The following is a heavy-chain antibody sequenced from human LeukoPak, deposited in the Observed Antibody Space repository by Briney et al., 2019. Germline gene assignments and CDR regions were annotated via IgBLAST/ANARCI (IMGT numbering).Heavy chain of an antibody. D-gene: IGHD3-10*01. Sequence: PSETLSLTCTVSGGSISSYYWSWIRQPPGKGLEWIGYIYYSGSTNYNPSLKSRVTISVDTSKNQFSLKLSSVTAADTAVYYRARVPGGVGSWGQGTLVTVSS. V-gene: IGHV4-59*01. CDR3: ARVPGGVGS. CDR2: IYYSGST. CDR1: GGSISSYY. J-gene: IGHJ4*02.